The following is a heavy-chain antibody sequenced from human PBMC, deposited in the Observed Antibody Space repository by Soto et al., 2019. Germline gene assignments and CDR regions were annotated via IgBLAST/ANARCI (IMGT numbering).Heavy chain of an antibody. V-gene: IGHV4-34*01. J-gene: IGHJ5*02. CDR3: ARGEPRFMEWLLLSEYFDP. CDR2: INHSGST. D-gene: IGHD3-3*01. CDR1: GGSFSGYY. Sequence: SETLSLTCAVYGGSFSGYYWSWIRQPPGKGLEWIGEINHSGSTNYNPSLKSRVTISVDTSKNQFSLKLSSVTAADTAVYYCARGEPRFMEWLLLSEYFDPWGQGTLVTVSS.